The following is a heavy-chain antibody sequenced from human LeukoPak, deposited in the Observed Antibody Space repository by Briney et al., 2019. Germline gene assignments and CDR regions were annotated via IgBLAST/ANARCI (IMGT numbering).Heavy chain of an antibody. CDR2: ISSSSSYI. CDR3: ARGVRGVIMDFDAFDI. J-gene: IGHJ3*02. D-gene: IGHD3-10*01. Sequence: GGSLRLSCAASGFTFSSYSMNWVRQAPGKGLEWVSSISSSSSYIYYADSVKGRFTISRDNAKNSLYLQMNSLRAEDTAVYYCARGVRGVIMDFDAFDIWGQGTMVTVSS. CDR1: GFTFSSYS. V-gene: IGHV3-21*01.